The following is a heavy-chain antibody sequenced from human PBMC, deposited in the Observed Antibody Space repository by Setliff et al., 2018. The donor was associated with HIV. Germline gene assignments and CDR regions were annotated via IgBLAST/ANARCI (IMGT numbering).Heavy chain of an antibody. J-gene: IGHJ4*02. V-gene: IGHV3-30*02. D-gene: IGHD3-10*01. Sequence: PGGSLRLSCAASGFTFSSYGMHWVRQAPGKGLEWVAFIRYDGSNKSYGDSVRGRFTISRDNSKNTLYVQMNSLRAEDTAVYYCARHDVVRGAIDNWGQGTLVTVSS. CDR3: ARHDVVRGAIDN. CDR1: GFTFSSYG. CDR2: IRYDGSNK.